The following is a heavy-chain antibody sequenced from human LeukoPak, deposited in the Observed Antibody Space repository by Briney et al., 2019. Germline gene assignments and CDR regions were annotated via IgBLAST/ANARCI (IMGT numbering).Heavy chain of an antibody. J-gene: IGHJ4*02. CDR3: VRVGNYREFDY. Sequence: GGSLRLSCAASGFTFSSYEMNWVRQAPGKGLEYVSAISSNGDATFYANSVKGRFTISRDNSKNTLYLQMGSLRAEDMAVYYCVRVGNYREFDYWGQGTLVTVSS. D-gene: IGHD1-7*01. CDR1: GFTFSSYE. V-gene: IGHV3-64*01. CDR2: ISSNGDAT.